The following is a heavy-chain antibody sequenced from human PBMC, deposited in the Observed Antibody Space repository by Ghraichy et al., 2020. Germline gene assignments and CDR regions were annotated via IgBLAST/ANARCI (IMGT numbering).Heavy chain of an antibody. V-gene: IGHV3-23*01. D-gene: IGHD3-3*01. CDR3: AKEVNQDFWGCYSTYGGDV. CDR2: ISGSGVST. CDR1: GFTFSSYA. J-gene: IGHJ6*02. Sequence: GGSLRLSCAASGFTFSSYAMSWVRQAPGKGLEWVSGISGSGVSTVYADSVKGRFTISRDDSKNTLYLQMNSLRAEDTAVYYCAKEVNQDFWGCYSTYGGDVWGQGSTVTVSS.